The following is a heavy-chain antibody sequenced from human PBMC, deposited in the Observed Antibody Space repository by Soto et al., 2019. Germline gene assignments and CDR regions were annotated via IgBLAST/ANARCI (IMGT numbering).Heavy chain of an antibody. J-gene: IGHJ6*03. D-gene: IGHD3-10*01. CDR2: IKSKTDGGTT. Sequence: GGSLRLSCAASGFTFSNAWMSWVRQAPGKGLEWVGRIKSKTDGGTTDYAAPVKGRFTISRDDSKNTLYLQMNSLKTEDTAVYYCTTEQEGSGSYFDYYYYMDVWGKGTTVTVSS. CDR3: TTEQEGSGSYFDYYYYMDV. V-gene: IGHV3-15*01. CDR1: GFTFSNAW.